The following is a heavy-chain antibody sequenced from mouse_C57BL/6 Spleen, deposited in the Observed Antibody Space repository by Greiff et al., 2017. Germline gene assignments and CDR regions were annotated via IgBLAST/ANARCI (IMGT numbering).Heavy chain of an antibody. CDR2: IYPGDGDT. CDR3: AALTGTDAMDY. CDR1: GYAFSSSW. Sequence: VQLQQSGPELVKPGASVKISCKASGYAFSSSWMNWVKQRPGKGLEWIGRIYPGDGDTNYNGKFKGKATLTAAKSSSTAYMQLSSLTSEDSAVYVYAALTGTDAMDYWGQGTSVTVSS. V-gene: IGHV1-82*01. D-gene: IGHD4-1*01. J-gene: IGHJ4*01.